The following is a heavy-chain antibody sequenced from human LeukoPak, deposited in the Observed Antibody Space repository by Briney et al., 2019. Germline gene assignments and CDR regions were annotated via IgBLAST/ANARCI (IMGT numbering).Heavy chain of an antibody. CDR3: ARDLCSSDSCSIDY. CDR2: ISSSSSTT. D-gene: IGHD2-15*01. Sequence: GGSLRLSCATSLVTFSRYGMNWVRQAPGKGLEWVSYISSSSSTTYYTDSVKGRFSISRDNAKNSQYLQMNSLRAEDTAVYYCARDLCSSDSCSIDYWGQGTLVTVSS. J-gene: IGHJ4*02. V-gene: IGHV3-48*01. CDR1: LVTFSRYG.